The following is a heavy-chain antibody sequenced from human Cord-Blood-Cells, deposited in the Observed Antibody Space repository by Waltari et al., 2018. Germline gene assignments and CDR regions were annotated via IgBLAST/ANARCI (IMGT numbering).Heavy chain of an antibody. CDR2: IYYSGST. CDR1: GGSISSSSYY. J-gene: IGHJ4*02. Sequence: QLQLQESGPGLVKPSETLSLTCTVSGGSISSSSYYWGWIRQPPGKGLEWIGSIYYSGSTYYNPSLKSRVTISVDTAKNQFSLKRSSVTAADTAVYYCARGDYDFWSGYYDYWGQGTLVTVSS. V-gene: IGHV4-39*01. D-gene: IGHD3-3*01. CDR3: ARGDYDFWSGYYDY.